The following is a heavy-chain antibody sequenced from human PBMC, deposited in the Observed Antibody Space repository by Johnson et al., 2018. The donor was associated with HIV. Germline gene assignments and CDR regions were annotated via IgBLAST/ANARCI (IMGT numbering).Heavy chain of an antibody. CDR1: GFTFRSYG. J-gene: IGHJ3*02. D-gene: IGHD4-23*01. Sequence: QVQLVESGGVVVQPGGSLRLSCAASGFTFRSYGMHWVRQAPGKGLEWVAFIRHDGSNKYYADSVKGRFTISRDNSKNTLYLQMNSLRAEDTAVYYCARDFNSGSPDGAFDIWGQGTMVTVSS. CDR3: ARDFNSGSPDGAFDI. V-gene: IGHV3-30*02. CDR2: IRHDGSNK.